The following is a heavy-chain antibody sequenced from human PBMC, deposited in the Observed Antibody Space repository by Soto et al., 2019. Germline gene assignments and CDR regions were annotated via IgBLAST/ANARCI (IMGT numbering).Heavy chain of an antibody. J-gene: IGHJ6*02. CDR2: ISSSSSYI. CDR3: VKTDIAARPLNYYYYGMDV. D-gene: IGHD6-6*01. Sequence: PGGSLRLSCAAYGFPFSSYSMNWVRQAPGKGLEWVSYISSSSSYIYYADSVKGRFTISRDNSKNTLYLQMSSLRAEDTAVYYCVKTDIAARPLNYYYYGMDVWGQGTTVTVSS. CDR1: GFPFSSYS. V-gene: IGHV3-21*05.